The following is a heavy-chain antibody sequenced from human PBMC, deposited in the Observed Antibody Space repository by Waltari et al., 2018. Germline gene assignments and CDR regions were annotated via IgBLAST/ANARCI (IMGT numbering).Heavy chain of an antibody. V-gene: IGHV4-34*02. D-gene: IGHD3-16*01. J-gene: IGHJ5*02. CDR3: ARGRGVDNGGWFDP. CDR2: IIHSGST. Sequence: QVQLQQWGAGLFKPSETLSLTCAGYGGSLSTYYWTWIRQSPGKGLEWIGEIIHSGSTYYTPSLMSRVTISVDASKNQFSLDLTSVTAADTAVYYCARGRGVDNGGWFDPWGQGTLVTISS. CDR1: GGSLSTYY.